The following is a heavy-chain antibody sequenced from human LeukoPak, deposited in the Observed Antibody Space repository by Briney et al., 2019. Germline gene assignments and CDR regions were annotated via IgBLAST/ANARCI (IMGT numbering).Heavy chain of an antibody. J-gene: IGHJ4*02. CDR3: ARSPDSYGFHPFDY. CDR2: IIPIFGTA. V-gene: IGHV1-69*13. D-gene: IGHD5-18*01. CDR1: GGTFISYA. Sequence: ASVKVSCKASGGTFISYAISWVRQAPGQGLEWMGGIIPIFGTANYAQKFQGRVTITADESTSTAYMELSSLRSEDTAVYYCARSPDSYGFHPFDYWGQGTLVTVSS.